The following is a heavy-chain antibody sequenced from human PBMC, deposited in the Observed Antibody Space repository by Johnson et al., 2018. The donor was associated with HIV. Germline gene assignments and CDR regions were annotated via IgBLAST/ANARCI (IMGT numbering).Heavy chain of an antibody. V-gene: IGHV3-20*04. Sequence: EKLVESGGGVVRPGGSLRLSCAASGFSFDDYGMSWVRQAPGKGLEWVSGSNLDGGSTDYANSVKGRFTISRDNSKNSLFLQMNSMRAEDTALYYCAKDCALGGSRVWPDALDIWGQGTMVTVSS. D-gene: IGHD6-13*01. CDR1: GFSFDDYG. CDR2: SNLDGGST. J-gene: IGHJ3*02. CDR3: AKDCALGGSRVWPDALDI.